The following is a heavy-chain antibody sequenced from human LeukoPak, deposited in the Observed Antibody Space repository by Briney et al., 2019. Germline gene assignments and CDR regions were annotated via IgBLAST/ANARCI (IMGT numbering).Heavy chain of an antibody. CDR3: ARGFPHSYGVYFYYYMDV. Sequence: PSETPSLTCAVYGGSSSGHYWSWVRHPPGDGLGWIGEFNRSGSTNYKLSLKSRVTISVDTSKNQCSLNLSSVAAAHTAVYYCARGFPHSYGVYFYYYMDVWGKGTTVTVSS. CDR1: GGSSSGHY. J-gene: IGHJ6*03. CDR2: FNRSGST. D-gene: IGHD5-18*01. V-gene: IGHV4-34*01.